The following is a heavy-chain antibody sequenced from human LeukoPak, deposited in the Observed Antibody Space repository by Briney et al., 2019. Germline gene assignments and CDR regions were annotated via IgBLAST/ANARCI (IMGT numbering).Heavy chain of an antibody. CDR2: MYTSGRT. Sequence: SQTLSLTCTVSGGSISSGSYYWSWIRQPAGQGLEYIGRMYTSGRTNYNPSLKSRVTISVDTSKNQFSLTLSSVTAADTAVYYCARGQKYRNGYTVTELGSGYFDYWGQGTLVTVSS. J-gene: IGHJ4*02. D-gene: IGHD5-18*01. V-gene: IGHV4-61*02. CDR3: ARGQKYRNGYTVTELGSGYFDY. CDR1: GGSISSGSYY.